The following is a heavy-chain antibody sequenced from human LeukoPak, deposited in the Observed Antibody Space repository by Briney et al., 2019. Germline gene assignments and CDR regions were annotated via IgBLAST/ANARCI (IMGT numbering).Heavy chain of an antibody. CDR3: ARDLHGGNSPVGY. J-gene: IGHJ4*02. Sequence: SVNVSCKASGYSFTSNAISWVRQAAGQGLQRMGEIIPFFGTANYAQKFQGRVTMTTDTSISTAYMELSSLRSEDTAVYYCARDLHGGNSPVGYWGQGTLVTVSS. CDR2: IIPFFGTA. CDR1: GYSFTSNA. V-gene: IGHV1-69*05. D-gene: IGHD4-23*01.